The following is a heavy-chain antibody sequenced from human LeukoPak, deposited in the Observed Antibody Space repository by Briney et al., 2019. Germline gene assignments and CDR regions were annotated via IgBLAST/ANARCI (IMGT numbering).Heavy chain of an antibody. V-gene: IGHV3-21*01. CDR1: GFTFDDYG. CDR3: ARGYSSSWYLD. D-gene: IGHD6-13*01. CDR2: ISSSSSFI. J-gene: IGHJ4*02. Sequence: GGSLRLSCAASGFTFDDYGMSWVRQAPGKGLEFVSSISSSSSFIYYADSVKGRFTISRDNAKKSLSLQMNSLRADDTAVYYCARGYSSSWYLDWGQGTLVTVSS.